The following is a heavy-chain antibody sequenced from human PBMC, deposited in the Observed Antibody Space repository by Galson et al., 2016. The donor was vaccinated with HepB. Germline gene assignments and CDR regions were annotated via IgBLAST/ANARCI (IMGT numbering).Heavy chain of an antibody. Sequence: SLRLSCAVSGFTLTASAMNWVRQAPGKGLEWVSLIYSAGSTYYADSVKGRFTISRDDSKNTLYLQMNSLRAEDTALYYCARGQAPTYSDFWSGSSSPHYYYGMDVWGNGTTVTVSS. J-gene: IGHJ6*04. CDR1: GFTLTASA. CDR2: IYSAGST. V-gene: IGHV3-66*02. D-gene: IGHD3-3*01. CDR3: ARGQAPTYSDFWSGSSSPHYYYGMDV.